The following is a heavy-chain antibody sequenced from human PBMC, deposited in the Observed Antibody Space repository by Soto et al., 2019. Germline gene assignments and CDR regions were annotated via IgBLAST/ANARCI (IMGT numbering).Heavy chain of an antibody. V-gene: IGHV4-59*01. CDR1: GGSISSYY. J-gene: IGHJ5*02. CDR2: IYYSGRT. CDR3: ARGYCSSTSCYIWDNWFDP. D-gene: IGHD2-2*02. Sequence: SSVTLSLTCTFSGGSISSYYWSLIRQPPGKGLEWIGYIYYSGRTNYNPSLKSRVTISVDTSKNQFSLKLSSVTAADTAVYYCARGYCSSTSCYIWDNWFDPWGQGTLVTVSS.